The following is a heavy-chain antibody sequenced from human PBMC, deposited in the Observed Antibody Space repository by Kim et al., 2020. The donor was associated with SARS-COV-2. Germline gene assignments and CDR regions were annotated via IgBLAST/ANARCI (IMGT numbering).Heavy chain of an antibody. CDR1: GYTFTSYG. V-gene: IGHV1-18*01. CDR3: ARAPDSYGYYYYGMDV. CDR2: ISAYSGNT. J-gene: IGHJ6*02. D-gene: IGHD5-18*01. Sequence: ASVKVSCKASGYTFTSYGISWVRQAPGQGLEWMGWISAYSGNTNYAQKLQGRVTMTTDTSTSTAYMELRGLRSDDTAVYYCARAPDSYGYYYYGMDVWGQGTTVTVSS.